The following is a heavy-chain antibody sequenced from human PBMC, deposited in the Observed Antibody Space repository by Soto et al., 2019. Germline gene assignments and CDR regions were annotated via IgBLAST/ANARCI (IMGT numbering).Heavy chain of an antibody. V-gene: IGHV3-23*01. CDR1: GFTFSSYA. D-gene: IGHD3-9*01. CDR3: AKEGPNVLRYFDWLPIDYFDY. CDR2: ISGSGGST. J-gene: IGHJ4*02. Sequence: GGSLRLSCAASGFTFSSYAMSWVRQAPGKGLEWVSAISGSGGSTYYADSVKGRFTISRDNSKNTLYLQMNSLRAEDTAVYYCAKEGPNVLRYFDWLPIDYFDYWGQGTLVTVSS.